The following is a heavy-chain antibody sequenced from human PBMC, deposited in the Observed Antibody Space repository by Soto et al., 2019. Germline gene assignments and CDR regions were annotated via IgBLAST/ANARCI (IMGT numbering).Heavy chain of an antibody. J-gene: IGHJ3*02. CDR1: NSSLGAFH. CDR2: LIHGGST. D-gene: IGHD3-16*01. Sequence: SETLSLTCAIYNSSLGAFHWTWIRQPPGKGLEWIGELIHGGSTNYNPSLKSRVTFSLDTSKNQFSLQLMSVTAADTAVYYCARSPLSYDYVRQTWREVGDSFDIWGRGTLVPSPQ. V-gene: IGHV4-34*12. CDR3: ARSPLSYDYVRQTWREVGDSFDI.